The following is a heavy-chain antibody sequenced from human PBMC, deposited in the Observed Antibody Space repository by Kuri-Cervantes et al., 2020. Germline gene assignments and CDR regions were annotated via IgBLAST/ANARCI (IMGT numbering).Heavy chain of an antibody. CDR2: IFSGGFGGTT. CDR1: GFTVSSHY. CDR3: ARAASAGHVDY. V-gene: IGHV3-53*01. J-gene: IGHJ4*02. Sequence: GGSLRLSCAASGFTVSSHYMNWVRQAPGRGLEWVAVIFSGGFGGTTYYADSVKGRFIFSRDESKNTLYLQMNSLRAEDTAVYYCARAASAGHVDYWGQGTLVTVSS. D-gene: IGHD4/OR15-4a*01.